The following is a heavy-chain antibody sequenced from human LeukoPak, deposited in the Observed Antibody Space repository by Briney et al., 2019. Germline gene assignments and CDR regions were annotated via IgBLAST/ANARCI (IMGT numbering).Heavy chain of an antibody. CDR3: ARVNDPTGYYFDY. J-gene: IGHJ4*02. V-gene: IGHV4-59*01. CDR1: GGSISSYY. CDR2: IYYSGST. Sequence: SETLSLTCTFSGGSISSYYWSWIRQPPGKGLKWIGYIYYSGSTNYNPSLKSRVTISVDTSKNQFSLKLSSVTAADTAVYYCARVNDPTGYYFDYWGQGTLVTVSS. D-gene: IGHD1-1*01.